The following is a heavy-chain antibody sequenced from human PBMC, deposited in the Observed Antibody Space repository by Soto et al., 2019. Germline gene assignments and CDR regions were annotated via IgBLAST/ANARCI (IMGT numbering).Heavy chain of an antibody. CDR3: ARGHYYYGSGGNWFDP. CDR1: GGSISSYY. Sequence: SETLSLTCTVSGGSISSYYWSWIRQPPGKGLEWIGYIYYSGSTNYNPSLKSRVTISVDTSKNQFSLKLSSVTAADTAVYYCARGHYYYGSGGNWFDPWGQGTLVTVSS. CDR2: IYYSGST. D-gene: IGHD3-10*01. J-gene: IGHJ5*02. V-gene: IGHV4-59*01.